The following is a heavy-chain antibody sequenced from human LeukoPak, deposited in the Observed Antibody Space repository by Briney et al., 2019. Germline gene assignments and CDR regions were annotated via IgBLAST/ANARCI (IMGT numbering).Heavy chain of an antibody. CDR2: IYHSGSI. Sequence: SETLSLTCSVSGYSLSSGNYWGLLRPPPGEGLEWIGNIYHSGSIYYKPYLRSRVTISLDPYKNQFSLKLISVTAADTAVYYCARVVASEDIVVVVAEKDAFDIWGQGTMVTVSS. V-gene: IGHV4-38-2*02. D-gene: IGHD2-15*01. CDR3: ARVVASEDIVVVVAEKDAFDI. J-gene: IGHJ3*02. CDR1: GYSLSSGNY.